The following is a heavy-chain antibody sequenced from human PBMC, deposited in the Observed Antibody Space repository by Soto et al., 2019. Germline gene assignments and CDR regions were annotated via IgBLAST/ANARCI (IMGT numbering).Heavy chain of an antibody. Sequence: SETLSLTCTVSCGSITSYYWGWIREPPGKGLEWIGYIYYSGSTNYNPSLKSRVTISVDTSKNQFSLKLSSVTAADTAVYYCARTSYSSSYPVDYWGQGTLVTVS. CDR3: ARTSYSSSYPVDY. CDR1: CGSITSYY. V-gene: IGHV4-59*01. CDR2: IYYSGST. D-gene: IGHD6-6*01. J-gene: IGHJ4*02.